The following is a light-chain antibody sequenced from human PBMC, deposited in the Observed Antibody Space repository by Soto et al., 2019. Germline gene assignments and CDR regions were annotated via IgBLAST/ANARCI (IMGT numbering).Light chain of an antibody. CDR1: QSISGW. V-gene: IGKV1-5*03. Sequence: DIQMTQSPYTLSPSVGDRVSITCRASQSISGWLAWYQQKPGKAPKLLIYKASSLESGVPSRFSGSGSGTEFTLTISSLQPDDFATYYCQQYNSYSQTFGQGTKVDIK. CDR3: QQYNSYSQT. J-gene: IGKJ1*01. CDR2: KAS.